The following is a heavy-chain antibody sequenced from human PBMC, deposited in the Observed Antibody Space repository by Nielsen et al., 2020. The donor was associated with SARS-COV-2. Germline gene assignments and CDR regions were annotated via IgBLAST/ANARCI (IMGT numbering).Heavy chain of an antibody. CDR1: GFTISTYG. D-gene: IGHD3-3*01. J-gene: IGHJ3*02. Sequence: GESLKISCVVSGFTISTYGMSWVRQAPGKGLEWVSAISSSTHYADSVKGRFTVSRDNSKNTLYLQMNSLRSEDTAVYYCARDQTSVTLFGLMISYDAFDIWGRGTTVTVSS. CDR3: ARDQTSVTLFGLMISYDAFDI. CDR2: ISSST. V-gene: IGHV3-23*01.